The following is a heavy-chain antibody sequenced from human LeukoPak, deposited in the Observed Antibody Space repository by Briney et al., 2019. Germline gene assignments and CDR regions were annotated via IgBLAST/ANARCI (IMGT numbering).Heavy chain of an antibody. CDR2: INGSGGTT. CDR3: ARAVVTRLFDS. V-gene: IGHV3-23*01. Sequence: GGSLRLSCAASGFTFSSYAMSWVRQAPGKGLEWVSDINGSGGTTNYADSVKGRLTISRDNSKNTLYLQMNSLRAEDTAVYYCARAVVTRLFDSWGQGTLVTVSS. CDR1: GFTFSSYA. D-gene: IGHD4-23*01. J-gene: IGHJ4*02.